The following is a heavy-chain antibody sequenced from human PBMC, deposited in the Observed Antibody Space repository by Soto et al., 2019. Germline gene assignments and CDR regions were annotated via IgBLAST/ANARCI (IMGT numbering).Heavy chain of an antibody. CDR1: GGSISSYY. CDR3: ARQLNYGDYEGTFDY. CDR2: IYYSGST. J-gene: IGHJ4*02. D-gene: IGHD4-17*01. V-gene: IGHV4-59*01. Sequence: ETLSLTCTVSGGSISSYYWSWIRQPPGKGLEWIGYIYYSGSTNYNPSLKSRVTISVDTSKNQFSLKLSSVTAADTAVYYCARQLNYGDYEGTFDYWGQGTLVTVSS.